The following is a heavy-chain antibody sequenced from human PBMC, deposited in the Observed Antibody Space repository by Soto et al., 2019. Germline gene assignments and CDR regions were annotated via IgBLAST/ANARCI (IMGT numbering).Heavy chain of an antibody. J-gene: IGHJ3*02. D-gene: IGHD2-15*01. CDR1: GYSFTSYW. CDR2: IYPGDSDT. V-gene: IGHV5-51*01. CDR3: ARLSHGYCSGGSCYGVALDI. Sequence: GESLKISCKGSGYSFTSYWIGWVRQMPGKGLEWMGIIYPGDSDTRYSPSFQGQVTISADKSIGTAYLQGSSLKASDTAMYYCARLSHGYCSGGSCYGVALDIWGQGTMVTVSS.